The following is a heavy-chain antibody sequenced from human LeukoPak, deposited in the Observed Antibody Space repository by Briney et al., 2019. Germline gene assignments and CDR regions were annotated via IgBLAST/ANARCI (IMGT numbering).Heavy chain of an antibody. CDR2: IYYSGST. J-gene: IGHJ4*02. CDR1: GGSISSYY. CDR3: ARHLRSGWYDY. Sequence: SETLSLTCTVSGGSISSYYWSWIRLPPGKGLEWIGSIYYSGSTYYNPSLKSRVTISVDTSKNQFSLKLSSVTAADTAVYYCARHLRSGWYDYWGQGTLVTVSS. D-gene: IGHD6-19*01. V-gene: IGHV4-39*01.